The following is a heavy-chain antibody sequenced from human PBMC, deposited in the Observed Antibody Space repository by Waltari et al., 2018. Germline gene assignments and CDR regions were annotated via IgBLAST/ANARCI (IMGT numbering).Heavy chain of an antibody. CDR2: IYHSGSA. CDR3: ARVSGVYYFDY. CDR1: GYSITTGYY. D-gene: IGHD2-8*01. Sequence: QVQLQESGPGLVKPSETLSLTCGVSGYSITTGYYWGWIRQPPGKGLEWIGRIYHSGSAYYKPSFKSRVSMSVDTSKNHFSLKVTSVTAADTAIYFCARVSGVYYFDYWGQGNLVTVS. V-gene: IGHV4-38-2*01. J-gene: IGHJ4*02.